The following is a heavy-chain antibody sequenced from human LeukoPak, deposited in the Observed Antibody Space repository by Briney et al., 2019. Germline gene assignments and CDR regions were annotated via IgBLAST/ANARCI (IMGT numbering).Heavy chain of an antibody. CDR1: GIAFDKNA. Sequence: GGSLRLSCAAFGIAFDKNAMSWVRQAPGKGLEWVSTISHSGGATHYADSVKGRFTISRDNSKNTVSLQMSSLRVEDTAVYYCAREGAMVRGVITRWGQGTLVTVSS. CDR3: AREGAMVRGVITR. V-gene: IGHV3-23*01. D-gene: IGHD3-10*01. J-gene: IGHJ4*02. CDR2: ISHSGGAT.